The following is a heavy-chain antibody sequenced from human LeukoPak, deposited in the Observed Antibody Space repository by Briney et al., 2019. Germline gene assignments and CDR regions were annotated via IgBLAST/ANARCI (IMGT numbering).Heavy chain of an antibody. V-gene: IGHV3-21*01. D-gene: IGHD6-6*01. CDR1: GFTFSSYS. Sequence: GGSLRLSCAASGFTFSSYSMNWVRQAPWKGLEWVSSISSSSSYIYYADSVKGRFTISRDNAKNSLYLQMNSLRAEDTAVYYCARAHRSSIAARPNAFDIWGQGTMVTVSS. CDR3: ARAHRSSIAARPNAFDI. J-gene: IGHJ3*02. CDR2: ISSSSSYI.